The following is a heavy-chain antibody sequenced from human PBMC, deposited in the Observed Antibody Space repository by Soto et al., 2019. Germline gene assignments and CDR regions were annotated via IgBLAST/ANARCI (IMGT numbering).Heavy chain of an antibody. Sequence: PGGSLRLSCAASGFTFSSYGMHWVRQAPGKGLEWVAVIWYDGSNKYYADSVKGRFTISRDNSENTLYLQMNSLRAEDTAVYYCARDMGRADPFDYWGQGTLVTVSS. J-gene: IGHJ4*02. CDR1: GFTFSSYG. CDR2: IWYDGSNK. D-gene: IGHD3-10*01. V-gene: IGHV3-33*01. CDR3: ARDMGRADPFDY.